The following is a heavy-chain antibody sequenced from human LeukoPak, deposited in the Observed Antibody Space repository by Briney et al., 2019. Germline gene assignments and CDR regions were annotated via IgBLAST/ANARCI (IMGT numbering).Heavy chain of an antibody. CDR3: AVHTEAFGAFDI. CDR2: FDPEDGET. J-gene: IGHJ3*02. D-gene: IGHD3-3*01. V-gene: IGHV1-24*01. Sequence: ASVKVSCKVPGYSLTELYIHWVRQAPGKGLEWMGGFDPEDGETIYAQKFQGRVTMTEDTSTDTAYMDLSSLRSEATAVYYCAVHTEAFGAFDIWGQGTMVTVSS. CDR1: GYSLTELY.